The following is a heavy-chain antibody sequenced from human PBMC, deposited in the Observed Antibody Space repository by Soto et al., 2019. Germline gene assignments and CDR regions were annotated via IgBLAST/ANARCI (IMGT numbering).Heavy chain of an antibody. D-gene: IGHD6-13*01. Sequence: EVPLVESGGGLVQPGGSLRLSCAASGFTFSGFSMNWVRQAPGKGLEWVSYITSSSSTIYYADSVKGRFTISRDNGENSLHLQMNSLRDEDTAVYYCARVRIVAASKLYGMDVWGQGTTVTVSS. V-gene: IGHV3-48*02. J-gene: IGHJ6*02. CDR1: GFTFSGFS. CDR3: ARVRIVAASKLYGMDV. CDR2: ITSSSSTI.